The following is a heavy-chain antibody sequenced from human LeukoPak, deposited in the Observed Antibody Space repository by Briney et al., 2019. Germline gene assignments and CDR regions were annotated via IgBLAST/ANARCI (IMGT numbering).Heavy chain of an antibody. CDR2: ISAYNGNT. Sequence: ASVTVSCKASGYTFTSYGISWVRQAPGQGLEWMGWISAYNGNTSYAQKLQGRVTMTTDTSTSTAYMELRSLRSDDTAVYYCARDRLWYSSGWAEAGYWGQGTLVTVSS. CDR1: GYTFTSYG. J-gene: IGHJ4*02. V-gene: IGHV1-18*01. CDR3: ARDRLWYSSGWAEAGY. D-gene: IGHD6-19*01.